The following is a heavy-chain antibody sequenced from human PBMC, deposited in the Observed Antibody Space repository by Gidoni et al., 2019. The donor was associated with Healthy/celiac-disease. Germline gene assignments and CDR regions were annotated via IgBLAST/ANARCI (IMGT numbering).Heavy chain of an antibody. V-gene: IGHV1-3*01. CDR3: ARIVITMVRGGPDY. Sequence: QVQLVQSGAEVKKPGASVKVSCKASGYTFTSYAMHWVRQAPGQRLEWMGWINAGNGNTKYSQKFQGRVTITRDTSASTAYMELSSLRSEDTAVYYCARIVITMVRGGPDYWGQGTLVTVSS. D-gene: IGHD3-10*01. CDR2: INAGNGNT. J-gene: IGHJ4*02. CDR1: GYTFTSYA.